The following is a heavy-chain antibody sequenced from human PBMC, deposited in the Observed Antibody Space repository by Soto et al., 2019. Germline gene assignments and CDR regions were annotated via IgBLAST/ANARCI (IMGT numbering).Heavy chain of an antibody. CDR2: IGSTGIT. J-gene: IGHJ4*02. CDR3: AREVVTSKWYFDN. CDR1: GFTFSDFS. D-gene: IGHD2-15*01. Sequence: GGVPRLSCRTSGFTFSDFSLHWFRQSPGKGLEWPAVIGSTGITFYADSVKGRFTIFRDNSQDTVLLQMDSLRPDDSGVYFCAREVVTSKWYFDNWGQGIPVTVSS. V-gene: IGHV3-30*04.